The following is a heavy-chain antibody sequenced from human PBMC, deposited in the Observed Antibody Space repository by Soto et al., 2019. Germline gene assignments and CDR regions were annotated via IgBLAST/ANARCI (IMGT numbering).Heavy chain of an antibody. CDR3: TRESDEGGYYYYYYMDV. CDR2: ISAYNGNT. V-gene: IGHV1-18*01. Sequence: QVQLVQSGAEVKKPGASVKVSCKASGYTFTSYGISWVRQAPGQGLEWMGWISAYNGNTNYAQKLQGRVTMTTDTTTSTADMELRSLRADDTAVYYCTRESDEGGYYYYYYMDVWGKGNTVSVSS. CDR1: GYTFTSYG. J-gene: IGHJ6*03.